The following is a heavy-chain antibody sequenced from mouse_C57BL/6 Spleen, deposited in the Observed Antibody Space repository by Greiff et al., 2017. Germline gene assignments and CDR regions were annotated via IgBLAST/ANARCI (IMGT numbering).Heavy chain of an antibody. CDR1: GYTFTDYY. CDR2: IFPGSGST. J-gene: IGHJ3*01. D-gene: IGHD2-3*01. V-gene: IGHV1-75*01. Sequence: QVQLQQPGPELVKPGASVKISCKASGYTFTDYYINWVKQRPGQGLEWIGWIFPGSGSTYYNEKFKGKATLTVDKSSSTAYMVLSSLNSEDSAVYFCARCGYYAGVAYWGQGTLVTVSA. CDR3: ARCGYYAGVAY.